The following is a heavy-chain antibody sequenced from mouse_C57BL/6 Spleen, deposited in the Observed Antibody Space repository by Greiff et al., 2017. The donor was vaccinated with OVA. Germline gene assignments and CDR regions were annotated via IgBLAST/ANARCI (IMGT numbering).Heavy chain of an antibody. V-gene: IGHV5-17*01. J-gene: IGHJ4*01. CDR1: GFTFSDYG. D-gene: IGHD2-3*01. CDR3: ATHDGYYVDYAMDY. Sequence: DVKLVESGGGLVKPGGSLKLSCAASGFTFSDYGMHWVRQAPEKGLEWVAYISSGSSTIYYADTVKGRFTISRDNAKNTLFLQMTSLRSEDTAMYYCATHDGYYVDYAMDYWGQGTSVTVSS. CDR2: ISSGSSTI.